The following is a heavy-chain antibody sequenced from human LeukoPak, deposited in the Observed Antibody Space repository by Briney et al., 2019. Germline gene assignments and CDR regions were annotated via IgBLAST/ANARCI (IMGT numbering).Heavy chain of an antibody. CDR3: ARAVVPAAKLRGYSYGPSQSYFDY. Sequence: SVKVSRKASGGTLSSYAISWVRQAPGQGLEWVGRILHIFGIANYAQKFQGRVTITADKSTSTAYMELSSLRSEDTAVYYCARAVVPAAKLRGYSYGPSQSYFDYWVQGTLVTVSS. V-gene: IGHV1-69*04. CDR2: ILHIFGIA. CDR1: GGTLSSYA. J-gene: IGHJ4*02. D-gene: IGHD5-18*01.